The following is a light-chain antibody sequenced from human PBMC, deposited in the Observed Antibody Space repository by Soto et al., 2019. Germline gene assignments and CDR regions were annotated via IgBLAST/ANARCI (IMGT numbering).Light chain of an antibody. CDR1: QTISSW. J-gene: IGKJ1*01. V-gene: IGKV1-5*03. Sequence: EIQMTQSPSTLSGSLGDRFTITCRASQTISSWLAWYQQKPGKAPKLLIYKASTLKSGFPSRFSGSGSGKEFTLTISSLQPDDFATYYCQHYNSYSEAFGQGTKVDIK. CDR2: KAS. CDR3: QHYNSYSEA.